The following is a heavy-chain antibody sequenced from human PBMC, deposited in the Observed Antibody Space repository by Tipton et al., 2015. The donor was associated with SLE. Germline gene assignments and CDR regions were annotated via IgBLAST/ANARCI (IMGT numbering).Heavy chain of an antibody. CDR3: ARQAIAAAGFDY. V-gene: IGHV4-38-2*01. CDR2: IYHSGST. CDR1: GYSISSGYY. J-gene: IGHJ4*02. Sequence: TLSLTCAVSGYSISSGYYWAWIRQPPGKGLEWIGSIYHSGSTYYNPSPKSRVTIPVDTSKNQFSLKLSSVTAADTAVYYCARQAIAAAGFDYWGQGTLVTVSS. D-gene: IGHD6-13*01.